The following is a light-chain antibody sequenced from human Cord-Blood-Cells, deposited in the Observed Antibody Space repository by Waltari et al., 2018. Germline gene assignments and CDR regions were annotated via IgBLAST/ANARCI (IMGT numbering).Light chain of an antibody. V-gene: IGKV1-33*01. CDR1: QDTSNY. Sequence: DIQMNQSPSSLSASVGDRVTITCQASQDTSNYVNWDQEKLGKAPKLLIYDASKVETGVPSGFSGSGSGTDLTFSISSVKPEDIATEYRQQYDKLSVNVGPGTKGDIQ. CDR3: QQYDKLSVN. CDR2: DAS. J-gene: IGKJ3*01.